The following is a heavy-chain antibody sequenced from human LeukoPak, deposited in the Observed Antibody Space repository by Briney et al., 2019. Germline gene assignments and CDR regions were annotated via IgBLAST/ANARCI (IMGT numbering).Heavy chain of an antibody. CDR3: AKDPHCTNGVCIDY. CDR2: ISYDGSNK. D-gene: IGHD2-8*01. Sequence: GGSLRLSCAASGYTFSSYAMHWVRQAPGKGLEWVAVISYDGSNKYYADSVKGRFTISRDNSKNTLYLQMNSLRAEDTAVYCCAKDPHCTNGVCIDYWGQGTLVTVSS. V-gene: IGHV3-30*04. J-gene: IGHJ4*02. CDR1: GYTFSSYA.